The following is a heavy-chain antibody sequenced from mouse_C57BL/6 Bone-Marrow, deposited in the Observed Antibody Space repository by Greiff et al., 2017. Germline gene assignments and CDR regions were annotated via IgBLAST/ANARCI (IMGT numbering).Heavy chain of an antibody. Sequence: QVQLQQPGAELVKPGASVKLSCKASGYTFTSYWMHWVKQRPGQGLEWIGMIHPNSGSTNYNEKFKSKATLTVDKSSSTAYMQLSSLTSEDSAVYYCASPLDLLRYYFDYWGQGTTLTVSS. V-gene: IGHV1-64*01. CDR1: GYTFTSYW. J-gene: IGHJ2*01. CDR3: ASPLDLLRYYFDY. CDR2: IHPNSGST.